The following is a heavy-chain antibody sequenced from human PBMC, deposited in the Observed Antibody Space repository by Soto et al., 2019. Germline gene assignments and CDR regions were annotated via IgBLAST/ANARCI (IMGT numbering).Heavy chain of an antibody. D-gene: IGHD6-13*01. CDR2: ISAYNGNT. Sequence: ASVKVSCKASGYTFTSYGISWVRQAPGQGLERMGWISAYNGNTNYAQKLQGRVIMTTDTSTTTAYMELRSLRSDDTAVYFCARDHSIAATGTLDYWGQGTLVTVSS. J-gene: IGHJ4*02. V-gene: IGHV1-18*01. CDR1: GYTFTSYG. CDR3: ARDHSIAATGTLDY.